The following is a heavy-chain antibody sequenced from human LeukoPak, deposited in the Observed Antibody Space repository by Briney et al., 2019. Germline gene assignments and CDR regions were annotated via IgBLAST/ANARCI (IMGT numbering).Heavy chain of an antibody. V-gene: IGHV4-61*02. CDR3: ASGNYYGSGSYYMADY. J-gene: IGHJ4*02. CDR1: GGSISSGSYY. CDR2: NYTSGST. D-gene: IGHD3-10*01. Sequence: SETLSLTCTVSGGSISSGSYYWSWIRQPAGKGLEWIGRNYTSGSTNYNPSLKSRVTISVDTSKNQFSLKLSSVTAADTAVYYCASGNYYGSGSYYMADYWGQGTLVTVSS.